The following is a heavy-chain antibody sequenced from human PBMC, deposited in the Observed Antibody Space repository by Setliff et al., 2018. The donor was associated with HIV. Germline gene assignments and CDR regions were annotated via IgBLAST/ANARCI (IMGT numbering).Heavy chain of an antibody. Sequence: KLSETLSLTCSVSGVSIATDGYYWSWIRHYPGKGLEWIGYMYHSGSIYYNASLASRLIMSLDPSKNQFSLKLNSMTAADTAMYYCAGGRYFRDIRDSRFDFWGQGMLVTVSS. CDR3: AGGRYFRDIRDSRFDF. CDR2: MYHSGSI. D-gene: IGHD3-9*01. J-gene: IGHJ4*02. CDR1: GVSIATDGYY. V-gene: IGHV4-31*03.